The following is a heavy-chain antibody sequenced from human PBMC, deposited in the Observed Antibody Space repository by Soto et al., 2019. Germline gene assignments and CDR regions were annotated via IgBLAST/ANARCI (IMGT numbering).Heavy chain of an antibody. CDR2: SSAHNGNT. J-gene: IGHJ4*02. D-gene: IGHD1-1*01. V-gene: IGHV1-18*01. Sequence: QVHLVQSGAEGKKPGASVKVSCKGSGYGFTTYGITWVRQAPGQGLEWMAWSSAHNGNTNYAQKLQGRVTVTRDTSTSTAYMELRSLRSDDTAVYYCARGRYGDYWGQGALVTVSS. CDR3: ARGRYGDY. CDR1: GYGFTTYG.